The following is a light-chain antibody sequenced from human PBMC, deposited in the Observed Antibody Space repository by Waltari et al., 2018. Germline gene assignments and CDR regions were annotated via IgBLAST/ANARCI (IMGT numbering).Light chain of an antibody. CDR1: TGAVTSGHY. CDR3: LLSYSGARV. CDR2: DTS. J-gene: IGLJ2*01. Sequence: QAVVTQEPSLTVSPGGTVTLTCGSSTGAVTSGHYPYWFQQKSGQAPRTLISDTSNTHSWTPARFSGSLLGGKAALTLSGAQPEDEAEYYCLLSYSGARVFGGGTKLTVL. V-gene: IGLV7-46*01.